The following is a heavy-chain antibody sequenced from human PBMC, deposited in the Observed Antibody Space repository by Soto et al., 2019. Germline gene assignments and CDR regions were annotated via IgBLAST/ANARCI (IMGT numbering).Heavy chain of an antibody. CDR2: ISYDGSNK. Sequence: QVQLVESGGGVVQPGTSLRLSCAASGFTFRSYGMHWVRQAPGKGLEWVALISYDGSNKDYADSVKGRFTISRDNSKNTVYLQMNSLRPEDTAVYYCAKWGHGRFGSGLGGGFDYWGQGTLVTVSS. V-gene: IGHV3-30*18. CDR1: GFTFRSYG. CDR3: AKWGHGRFGSGLGGGFDY. D-gene: IGHD6-19*01. J-gene: IGHJ4*02.